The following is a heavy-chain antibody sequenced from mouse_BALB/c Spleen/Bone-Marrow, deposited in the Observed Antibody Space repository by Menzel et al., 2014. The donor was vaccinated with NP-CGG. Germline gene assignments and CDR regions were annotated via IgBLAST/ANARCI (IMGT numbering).Heavy chain of an antibody. CDR3: ARQGYYGRSDY. V-gene: IGHV4-1*02. J-gene: IGHJ2*01. CDR2: INQDSSTI. Sequence: EVKLQESGGGLVQPGGSLKLSCAASGFDFSSYWMSWVRQAPGKGLEWLGEINQDSSTINYTPSLKGKFIISRDNAKNPLFLQMSKVRSEDTARYYCARQGYYGRSDYWGQGTTLTVSS. CDR1: GFDFSSYW. D-gene: IGHD1-1*01.